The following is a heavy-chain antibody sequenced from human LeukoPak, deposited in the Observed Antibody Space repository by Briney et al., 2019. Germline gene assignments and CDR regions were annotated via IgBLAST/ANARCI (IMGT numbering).Heavy chain of an antibody. Sequence: ASVKVSCKASGYTFTCYYMHWVRQAPGQGLEWMGGIIPIFGSSNYAQKFQGRVTITADESTTTAYMELSSLRSEDTAVYYCARVTHTELSTWFDPWGQGTLVTVSS. CDR3: ARVTHTELSTWFDP. CDR1: GYTFTCYY. V-gene: IGHV1-69*13. CDR2: IIPIFGSS. D-gene: IGHD5-18*01. J-gene: IGHJ5*02.